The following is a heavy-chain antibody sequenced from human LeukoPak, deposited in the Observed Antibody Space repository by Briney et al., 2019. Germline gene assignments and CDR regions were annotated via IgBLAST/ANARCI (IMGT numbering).Heavy chain of an antibody. J-gene: IGHJ4*02. CDR3: ARAGGSYYYPFDY. D-gene: IGHD1-26*01. CDR1: GYTLTSYY. Sequence: ASVKVSCKASGYTLTSYYMYWVRQAPGQGLEWMGIINPSGGSTSYAQKFQGRVTMTRDMSTSTVYMELSSLRSEDTAVYYCARAGGSYYYPFDYWGQGTLVTVSS. V-gene: IGHV1-46*01. CDR2: INPSGGST.